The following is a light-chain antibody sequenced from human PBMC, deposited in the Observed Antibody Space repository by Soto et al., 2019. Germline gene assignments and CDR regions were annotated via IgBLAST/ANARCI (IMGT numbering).Light chain of an antibody. CDR3: QQYNSYPLT. V-gene: IGKV1-5*03. J-gene: IGKJ4*01. Sequence: DIQMTQSPSTLSASVGDRVTITCRAGQSISSWLAWYQQKPGKAPKLLIYKASSLESGVPSRFSGSGSGTEFTLSISSLQPDDFATYYCQQYNSYPLTFGGGTKVEIK. CDR1: QSISSW. CDR2: KAS.